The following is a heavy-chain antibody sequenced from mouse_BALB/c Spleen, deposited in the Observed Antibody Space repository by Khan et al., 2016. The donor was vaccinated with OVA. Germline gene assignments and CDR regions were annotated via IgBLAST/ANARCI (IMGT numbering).Heavy chain of an antibody. CDR1: GYAFTDYL. J-gene: IGHJ3*01. V-gene: IGHV1-54*03. CDR2: INPGSGDI. D-gene: IGHD3-2*02. CDR3: SRSGYGFGPY. Sequence: QVQLQQSGAELVRPGTSVKVSCKASGYAFTDYLIEWLKQRPGQGLEWIGVINPGSGDITYNEKFKDKATLTADKSSSTAYMQLTSLTSDDSAVYFCSRSGYGFGPYGGPGTLVTVSA.